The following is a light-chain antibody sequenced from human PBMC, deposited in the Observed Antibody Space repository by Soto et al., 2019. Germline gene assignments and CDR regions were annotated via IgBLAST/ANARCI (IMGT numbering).Light chain of an antibody. J-gene: IGLJ1*01. CDR3: TSYTNSPSYV. CDR1: SSDIGVYNY. Sequence: QSALTQPASVSGSPGQSVTLSCSGTSSDIGVYNYVSWYQQHPGKAPKLMIYEVSNRPSGVSARFSGSKSGNTASLTVSGLQAEDEADYYCTSYTNSPSYVFGSGTKLTVL. V-gene: IGLV2-14*01. CDR2: EVS.